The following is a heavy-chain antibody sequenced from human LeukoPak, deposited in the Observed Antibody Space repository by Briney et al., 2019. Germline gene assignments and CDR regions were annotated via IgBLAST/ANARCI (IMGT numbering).Heavy chain of an antibody. V-gene: IGHV1-8*01. CDR2: MNPNSGNT. CDR3: AIVVVAAMGRGMDV. J-gene: IGHJ6*02. D-gene: IGHD2-15*01. Sequence: ASVKVSCKASGYTFTSYDINWVRQATGQGLEWTGWMNPNSGNTGYAQKFQGRVTMTRNTSISTAYMELSSLRSEDTAVYYCAIVVVAAMGRGMDVWGQGTTVTVSS. CDR1: GYTFTSYD.